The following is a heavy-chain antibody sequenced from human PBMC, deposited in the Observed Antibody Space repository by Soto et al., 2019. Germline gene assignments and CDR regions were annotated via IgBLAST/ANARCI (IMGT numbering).Heavy chain of an antibody. D-gene: IGHD3-10*01. CDR3: ARDSRGYVTDV. CDR1: GGTFRMYG. J-gene: IGHJ6*02. CDR2: IWYDGSNK. V-gene: IGHV3-33*01. Sequence: AASGGTFRMYGVHCVRQAPGKGLEWVAVIWYDGSNKYYADSVKGRFTISRDNSKNTLYLQMNSLRAEDTAVYYCARDSRGYVTDVWGQGTKVTV.